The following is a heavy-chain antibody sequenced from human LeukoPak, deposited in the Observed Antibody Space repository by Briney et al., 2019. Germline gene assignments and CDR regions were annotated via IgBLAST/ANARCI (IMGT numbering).Heavy chain of an antibody. Sequence: ASVKVSCKASGGTFSSYAISWVRQAPGQELEWMGGIIPIFGTANYAQKFQGRVTMTTDESTSTAYMELSSLRSEDTAVYYCARYYYAAFDPWGQGTLVTVSS. CDR3: ARYYYAAFDP. V-gene: IGHV1-69*05. J-gene: IGHJ5*02. D-gene: IGHD3-10*01. CDR2: IIPIFGTA. CDR1: GGTFSSYA.